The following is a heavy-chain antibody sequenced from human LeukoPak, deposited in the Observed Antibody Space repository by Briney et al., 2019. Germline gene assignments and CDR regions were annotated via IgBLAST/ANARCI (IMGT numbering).Heavy chain of an antibody. CDR3: AKADYGDYVDY. CDR2: ISWNSGSI. J-gene: IGHJ4*02. D-gene: IGHD4-17*01. CDR1: GFTFDDYA. V-gene: IGHV3-9*01. Sequence: SLRLSCAASGFTFDDYAMHWVRQAPGKGLEWVSGISWNSGSIGYADSVKGRFTISRDNAKNSLYLQMNSLRAEDTALYYCAKADYGDYVDYWGQGTLVTVSS.